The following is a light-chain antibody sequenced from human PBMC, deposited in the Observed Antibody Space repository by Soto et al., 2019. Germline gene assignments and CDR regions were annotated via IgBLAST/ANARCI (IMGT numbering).Light chain of an antibody. J-gene: IGKJ1*01. V-gene: IGKV4-1*01. CDR2: WAS. CDR3: QQYYSTPWT. CDR1: QSVLYSSNNKNY. Sequence: DIVMTQSPDSLAVSMGERATINCKSSQSVLYSSNNKNYLAWYQQKPGQPPKLLIYWASTRESGAPDRFSGSGSGTDFTLTISSLQAEDVAVYYCQQYYSTPWTFGQGTKVAIK.